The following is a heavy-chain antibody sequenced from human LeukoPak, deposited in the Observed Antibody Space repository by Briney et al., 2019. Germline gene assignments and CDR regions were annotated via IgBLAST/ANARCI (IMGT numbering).Heavy chain of an antibody. Sequence: GGSLRLSCAASGFTFSSYGMHWVRHAPGKGLEWVAVISYDGSNTYYADSVKGRFTISRDYSKNMLYLQMNSLRAEDTAVYYCAKPYYYGSRSYMDYWGQGTLVTVSS. V-gene: IGHV3-30*18. D-gene: IGHD3-10*01. CDR3: AKPYYYGSRSYMDY. CDR1: GFTFSSYG. CDR2: ISYDGSNT. J-gene: IGHJ4*02.